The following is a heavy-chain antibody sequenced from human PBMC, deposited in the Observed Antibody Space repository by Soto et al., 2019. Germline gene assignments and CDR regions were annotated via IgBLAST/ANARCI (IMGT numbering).Heavy chain of an antibody. CDR2: IYYSGST. CDR3: ARVHAYYGSGSYSLFAY. D-gene: IGHD3-10*01. CDR1: GGSISSGDYY. J-gene: IGHJ4*02. V-gene: IGHV4-30-4*01. Sequence: QVQLQESGPGLVKPSQTLSLTCTVSGGSISSGDYYWSWIRQPPGKGLEWIGYIYYSGSTYYNPSLKSRVTISVDTSKNQFSLNLGSVTAADTAVYYCARVHAYYGSGSYSLFAYWGQGTLVTVSS.